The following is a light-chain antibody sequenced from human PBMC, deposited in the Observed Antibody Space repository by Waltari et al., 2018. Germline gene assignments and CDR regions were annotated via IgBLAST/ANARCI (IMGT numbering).Light chain of an antibody. V-gene: IGKV1-9*01. CDR2: DAS. CDR1: QGISSY. J-gene: IGKJ4*01. Sequence: DIQFTQSPSFLSASVGDRVPITCRASQGISSYLAWYQQKPGKAPKLLIYDASTLQSGVPSRFSGSGSGTEFTLTISSLQPEDFATYYCQQLNSYPRVTFGGGTKVEIK. CDR3: QQLNSYPRVT.